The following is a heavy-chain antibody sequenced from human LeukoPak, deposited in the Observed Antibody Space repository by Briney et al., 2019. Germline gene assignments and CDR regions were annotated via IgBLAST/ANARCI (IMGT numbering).Heavy chain of an antibody. CDR3: ASGYCGGDCYSDYYYGMDV. CDR2: MSYDGSNK. V-gene: IGHV3-30-3*01. D-gene: IGHD2-21*02. J-gene: IGHJ6*02. Sequence: GRSLRLSCAASGFTFSSYAMHWVRQAPGKGLEWVAVMSYDGSNKYYADSVKGRFTISRDNSKNTLYLQMNSLRAEDTAVYYCASGYCGGDCYSDYYYGMDVWGQGTTVTVSS. CDR1: GFTFSSYA.